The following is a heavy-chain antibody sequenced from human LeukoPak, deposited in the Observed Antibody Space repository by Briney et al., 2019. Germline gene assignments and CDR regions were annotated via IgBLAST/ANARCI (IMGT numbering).Heavy chain of an antibody. CDR3: ARMPFYGSGSRYYFDY. CDR1: GFTFSSYS. V-gene: IGHV3-21*01. J-gene: IGHJ4*02. CDR2: ISSSSSYI. D-gene: IGHD3-10*01. Sequence: GGSLRLSCAASGFTFSSYSMNWVRQAPGKGLEWVSSISSSSSYIYYADSVKGRFTISRDNAQNSLYLQMNSLRAEDTAVYYCARMPFYGSGSRYYFDYWGQGTLVTVSS.